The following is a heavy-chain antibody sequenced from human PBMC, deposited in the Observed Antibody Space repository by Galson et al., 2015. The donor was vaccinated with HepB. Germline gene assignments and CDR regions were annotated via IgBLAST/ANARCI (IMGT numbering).Heavy chain of an antibody. D-gene: IGHD3-10*01. V-gene: IGHV3-64D*06. CDR1: GFTFSSYA. J-gene: IGHJ4*02. CDR2: VTANGGST. CDR3: VRARGYCDY. Sequence: SLRLSCAASGFTFSSYAMYWVRQAPGRGLEYVSGVTANGGSTYYADSVKGRFGISRDNSKDTLYLQMSRVRDEDTAVYYCVRARGYCDYWGQGTLVTVSS.